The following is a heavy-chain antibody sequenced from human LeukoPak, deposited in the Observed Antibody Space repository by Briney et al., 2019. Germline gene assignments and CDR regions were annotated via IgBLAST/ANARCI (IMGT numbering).Heavy chain of an antibody. D-gene: IGHD3-10*01. Sequence: SETLTLTCSVSGGSITNSNYYWGRIGQAQGKGLEWGGSWYHYNGGNYYNASFKSRVTISVDTTKNQFSLRLSSVTATDTAVYYCARISGPYYYAMDVWGQGTAVTVSS. CDR1: GGSITNSNYY. CDR2: WYHYNGGN. CDR3: ARISGPYYYAMDV. J-gene: IGHJ6*02. V-gene: IGHV4-39*01.